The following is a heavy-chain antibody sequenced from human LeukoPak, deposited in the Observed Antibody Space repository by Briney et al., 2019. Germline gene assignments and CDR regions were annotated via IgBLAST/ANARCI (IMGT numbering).Heavy chain of an antibody. CDR2: INAGNGNT. CDR1: GYTFTSYA. CDR3: AREGVGDDSHFDY. V-gene: IGHV1-3*01. Sequence: ASVKVSCKASGYTFTSYAMHWARQAPGQRLEWMGWINAGNGNTKCSQKFQGRVTITRDTSASTAYMELSSLRSEDTAVYYCAREGVGDDSHFDYWGQGTLVTVSS. D-gene: IGHD5-12*01. J-gene: IGHJ4*02.